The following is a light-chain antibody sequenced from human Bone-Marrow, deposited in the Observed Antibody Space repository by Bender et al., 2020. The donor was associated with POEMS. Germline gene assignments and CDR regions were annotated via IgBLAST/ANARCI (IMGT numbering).Light chain of an antibody. CDR1: NIGSKS. V-gene: IGLV3-21*03. CDR3: QVWDKSGDPWV. CDR2: DDS. Sequence: SYVLTQPPSVSVAPGKTATITCGGENIGSKSVHWYQQRPGQAPVLVVYDDSDRPSGIPERFSGSNSGNTATLTISGVEGGDEAEYYCQVWDKSGDPWVFGRGTNLTVL. J-gene: IGLJ3*02.